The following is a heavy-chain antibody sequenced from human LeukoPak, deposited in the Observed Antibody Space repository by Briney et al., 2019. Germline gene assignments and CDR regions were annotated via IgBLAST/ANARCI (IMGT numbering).Heavy chain of an antibody. Sequence: PGGSLRLSCAASGFTFSSYAMSWVRQAPGKGLEWVSTISGSSGSTDYADSVKGRFTVSRDNSRNTLYLQMHSVRVDDTAVYYRAKGLSATSMGIDYWGQGTLVTVSS. CDR1: GFTFSSYA. V-gene: IGHV3-23*01. CDR2: ISGSSGST. CDR3: AKGLSATSMGIDY. D-gene: IGHD4-17*01. J-gene: IGHJ4*02.